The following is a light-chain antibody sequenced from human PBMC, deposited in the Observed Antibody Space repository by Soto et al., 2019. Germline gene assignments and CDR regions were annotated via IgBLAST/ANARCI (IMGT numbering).Light chain of an antibody. V-gene: IGKV2-30*01. CDR3: MQPIHWPFT. J-gene: IGKJ3*01. CDR2: QVS. CDR1: QSPLYSDGNTY. Sequence: DVVMTQSPLSLPVTLGQPASISCRSSQSPLYSDGNTYLNWFHQRPGQSPRRLIYQVSIRGSGVPVRFSGSGSGTDFTLHISRVEAEDMGVYYCMQPIHWPFTFGPGTKVDIK.